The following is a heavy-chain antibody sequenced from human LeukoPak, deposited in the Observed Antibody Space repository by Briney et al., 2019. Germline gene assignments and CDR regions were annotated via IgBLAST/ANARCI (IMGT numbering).Heavy chain of an antibody. CDR3: ARNGGKGDYGY. V-gene: IGHV4-39*07. Sequence: SETLSLTCTVSGGSISISNYYWGWIRQPPGKGLEWIGSMSYSGRTYYNPSLKTRVTVSLDTSKNQFSLNLISVTAADTAVYYCARNGGKGDYGYWGQGTLVTVSS. J-gene: IGHJ4*02. CDR1: GGSISISNYY. CDR2: MSYSGRT. D-gene: IGHD4-17*01.